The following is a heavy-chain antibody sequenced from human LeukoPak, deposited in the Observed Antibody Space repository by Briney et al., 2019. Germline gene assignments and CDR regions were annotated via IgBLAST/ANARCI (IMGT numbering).Heavy chain of an antibody. CDR3: ARERTLTSCYDY. Sequence: GASVKVSCQASVYTFTGYYMHWVRQAPGQGIEWMGWINPNSGGTNYAQKFQGRVTMTRDTSISTAYMELSRLRSDDTAVYYCARERTLTSCYDYWGQGTLVTVSS. V-gene: IGHV1-2*02. CDR2: INPNSGGT. CDR1: VYTFTGYY. D-gene: IGHD2-15*01. J-gene: IGHJ4*02.